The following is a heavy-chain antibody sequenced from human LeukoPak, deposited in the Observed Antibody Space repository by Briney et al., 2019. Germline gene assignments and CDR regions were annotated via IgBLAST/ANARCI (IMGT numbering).Heavy chain of an antibody. J-gene: IGHJ6*02. CDR2: IYYSGST. CDR1: GGSISSYY. CDR3: ARGYYYGSGSYYRALSDYGMDV. D-gene: IGHD3-10*01. Sequence: PSETLSLTCTVSGGSISSYYWSWIRQPPGKGLEWIGYIYYSGSTNHNPSLKSRVTISVDTSKNQFSLKLSSVTAADTAVYYCARGYYYGSGSYYRALSDYGMDVWGQGTTVTVSS. V-gene: IGHV4-59*01.